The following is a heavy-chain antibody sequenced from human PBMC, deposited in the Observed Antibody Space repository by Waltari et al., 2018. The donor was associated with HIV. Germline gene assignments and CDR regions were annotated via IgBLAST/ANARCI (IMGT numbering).Heavy chain of an antibody. D-gene: IGHD2-15*01. CDR3: ARNIRGGYCSGGSCQNWFDP. V-gene: IGHV1-69*01. CDR2: IIPIFGTA. J-gene: IGHJ5*02. CDR1: GGNFSSYA. Sequence: QVQLVQSGAEVKKPGSSVKVSCKASGGNFSSYAISWVRQAPGQGLEWMGGIIPIFGTANYAQKFQGRVTITADESTSTAYMELSSLRSEDTAVYYCARNIRGGYCSGGSCQNWFDPWGQGTLVTVSS.